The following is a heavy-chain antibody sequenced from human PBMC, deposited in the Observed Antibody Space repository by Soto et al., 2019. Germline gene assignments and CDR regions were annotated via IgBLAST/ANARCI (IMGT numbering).Heavy chain of an antibody. J-gene: IGHJ4*02. CDR3: ARGPPTGTTLSYYFDY. Sequence: QVQLQQWGAGLLKPSETLSLTCAVYGGSFSGYYWSWIRQRPGKGLGWIGEINHSGSTNYNPSLKSRVTISVDTSKNQFSLKLSSVAAADTAVYYCARGPPTGTTLSYYFDYWGQGTLVTVSS. V-gene: IGHV4-34*01. D-gene: IGHD1-1*01. CDR1: GGSFSGYY. CDR2: INHSGST.